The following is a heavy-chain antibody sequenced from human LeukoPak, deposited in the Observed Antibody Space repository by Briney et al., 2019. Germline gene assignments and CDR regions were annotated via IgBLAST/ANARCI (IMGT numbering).Heavy chain of an antibody. V-gene: IGHV4-59*01. D-gene: IGHD2-21*02. CDR1: GDSIRNYY. J-gene: IGHJ4*02. Sequence: SETLSLTCTVSGDSIRNYYWSWIRQPPGKGLEWIGYIYYSGSTNYNPSLKSRVTISVDTSKNQFSLKLSSVTAADTAVYYCARGEAHCGGDCYPYYFDYWGQGTLVTVSS. CDR2: IYYSGST. CDR3: ARGEAHCGGDCYPYYFDY.